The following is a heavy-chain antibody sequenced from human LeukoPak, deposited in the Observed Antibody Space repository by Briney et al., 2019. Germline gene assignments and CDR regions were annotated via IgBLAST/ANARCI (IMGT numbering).Heavy chain of an antibody. V-gene: IGHV3-66*01. J-gene: IGHJ6*02. CDR2: IYSGGST. Sequence: GGSLRLSCAASGFTVSSNYMSWVRQAPGKGLEWVSVIYSGGSTYYADSVKGRFTISRDNSKNTLYLQMNSLRAEDTAVYYCARAVVAAGVYYYGMDVWGRGTTVTVSS. D-gene: IGHD2-15*01. CDR3: ARAVVAAGVYYYGMDV. CDR1: GFTVSSNY.